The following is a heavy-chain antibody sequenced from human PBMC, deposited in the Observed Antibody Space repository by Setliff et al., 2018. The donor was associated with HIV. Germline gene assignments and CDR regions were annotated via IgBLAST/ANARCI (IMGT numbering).Heavy chain of an antibody. Sequence: GGSLRLSCASSGFTFSSDAMTWVRQAPGKGLECVAVISGSGGDTYYADSVKGRFVISREKSKSTLYLQMNSLRAEDTAVYYCAKRGPEQTVAGARKYYNAVDVWGQGTAVTVSS. CDR2: ISGSGGDT. CDR1: GFTFSSDA. J-gene: IGHJ6*02. D-gene: IGHD6-19*01. CDR3: AKRGPEQTVAGARKYYNAVDV. V-gene: IGHV3-23*01.